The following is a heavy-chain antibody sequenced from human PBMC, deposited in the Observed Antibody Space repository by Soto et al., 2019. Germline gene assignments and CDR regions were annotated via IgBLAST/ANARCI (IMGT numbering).Heavy chain of an antibody. CDR2: IYYSGST. CDR1: GGSISSYY. J-gene: IGHJ4*02. Sequence: PSETLSLTCTVFGGSISSYYWSWIRQPPGKGLEWIGYIYYSGSTNYNPSLKSRVTISVDTSKNQFSLKLSSVTAADTAVYYCARGNYGDYEDYWGQGTLVTVSS. V-gene: IGHV4-59*01. D-gene: IGHD4-17*01. CDR3: ARGNYGDYEDY.